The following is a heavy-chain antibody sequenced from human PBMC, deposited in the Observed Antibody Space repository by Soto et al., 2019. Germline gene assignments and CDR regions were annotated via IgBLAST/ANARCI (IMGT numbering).Heavy chain of an antibody. J-gene: IGHJ4*02. Sequence: PGGSLRLSCAASGFTFSSYAMHWVRQAPGKGLEWVAVISYDGSNKYYADSVKGRFTISRDNSKNTLYLQMNSLRAEDTAVYYCARDMGTVNYYDSSGPHDYWGQGTLVTVSS. V-gene: IGHV3-30-3*01. CDR2: ISYDGSNK. D-gene: IGHD3-22*01. CDR3: ARDMGTVNYYDSSGPHDY. CDR1: GFTFSSYA.